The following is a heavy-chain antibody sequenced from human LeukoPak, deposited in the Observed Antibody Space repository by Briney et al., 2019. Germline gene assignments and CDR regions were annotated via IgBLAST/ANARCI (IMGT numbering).Heavy chain of an antibody. CDR1: AYTFTGYY. CDR3: ARAEYCTNGVCYTLVY. CDR2: IYPNSGGT. V-gene: IGHV1-2*02. J-gene: IGHJ4*02. D-gene: IGHD2-8*01. Sequence: ASVKVSCKASAYTFTGYYMHWVRQAPGQGLEWMGWIYPNSGGTNYAQKFQGRVTMTRDTSISTAYMELSRLRSDDTAVYYCARAEYCTNGVCYTLVYWGQGTLVTVSS.